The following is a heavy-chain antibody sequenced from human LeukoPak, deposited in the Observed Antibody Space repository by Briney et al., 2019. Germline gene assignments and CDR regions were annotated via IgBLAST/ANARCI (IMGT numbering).Heavy chain of an antibody. CDR1: QFIFSNYA. CDR2: ISGSGGST. CDR3: AKGGRHIPAAYDY. V-gene: IGHV3-23*01. J-gene: IGHJ4*02. Sequence: GGSLRLSCAASQFIFSNYAVSWVRQAPGKGLEWVSTISGSGGSTYYADSVKGRFTISRDNSKNTLSLQMESLRAGDTAVYFCAKGGRHIPAAYDYWGQGALVTVSS. D-gene: IGHD6-13*01.